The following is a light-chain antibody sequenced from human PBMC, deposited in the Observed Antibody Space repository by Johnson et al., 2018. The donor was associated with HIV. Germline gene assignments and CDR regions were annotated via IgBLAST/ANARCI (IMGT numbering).Light chain of an antibody. CDR3: GTWDTSLGAQYV. Sequence: QPVLTQPPSVSAAPGQKVTISCSGSSSNIGNNYVSWYQQLPGTAPKLLIYDNNKRPSGIPDRFSGSKSGTSATLGITGLQTGDEADYYCGTWDTSLGAQYVFGSRTTFTVL. V-gene: IGLV1-51*01. CDR2: DNN. J-gene: IGLJ1*01. CDR1: SSNIGNNY.